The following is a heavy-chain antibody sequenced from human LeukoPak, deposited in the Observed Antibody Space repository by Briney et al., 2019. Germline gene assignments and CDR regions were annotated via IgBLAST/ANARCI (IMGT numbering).Heavy chain of an antibody. D-gene: IGHD4-11*01. CDR3: ARVVVTHNWFDP. Sequence: PSETLSLTCAVYGGSFSGYYWSWIRQPPGKGLEWIGEINHSGSTNYNPSLKSRVTISVDTSKNQFPLKLSSVTAADTAVYYCARVVVTHNWFDPWGQGTLVTVSS. V-gene: IGHV4-34*01. J-gene: IGHJ5*02. CDR1: GGSFSGYY. CDR2: INHSGST.